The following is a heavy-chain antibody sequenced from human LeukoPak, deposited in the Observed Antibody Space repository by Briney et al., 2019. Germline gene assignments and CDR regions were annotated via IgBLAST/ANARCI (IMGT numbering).Heavy chain of an antibody. V-gene: IGHV3-30-3*01. J-gene: IGHJ3*02. CDR1: GFTFSSYA. CDR3: ARAVPSMLDAFDI. CDR2: ISYDGSNK. Sequence: PGGSLRLSCAASGFTFSSYAMHWVRQAPGKGLEWVAVISYDGSNKYYADSVKGRFTISRDNSKNTLYLQMNSLRAEDTAVYYCARAVPSMLDAFDIWGQGTMVTVSS. D-gene: IGHD2-8*01.